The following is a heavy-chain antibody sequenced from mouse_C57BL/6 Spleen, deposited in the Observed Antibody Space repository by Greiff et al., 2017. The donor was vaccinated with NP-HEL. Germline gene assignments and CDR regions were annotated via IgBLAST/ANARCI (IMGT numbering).Heavy chain of an antibody. D-gene: IGHD2-3*01. CDR1: GFTFTDYY. CDR2: IRNKANGYTT. V-gene: IGHV7-3*01. Sequence: EVMLVESGGGLVQPGGSLSLSCAASGFTFTDYYMSWVRQPPGKALEWLGFIRNKANGYTTEYSASVKGRFTISRDNSQSILYLQMNALRAEDSATYYCARSYDGYPFDYWGQGTTLTVSS. CDR3: ARSYDGYPFDY. J-gene: IGHJ2*01.